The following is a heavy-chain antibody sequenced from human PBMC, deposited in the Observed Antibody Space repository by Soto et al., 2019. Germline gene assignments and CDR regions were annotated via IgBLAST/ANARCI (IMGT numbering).Heavy chain of an antibody. Sequence: VQLVESGGDLVQTGGSLRLSCAASGFTFSSYGMHWVRQAPGKGLEWVAVISYDGSNKYYADSVKGRFTISRDNSKNTLYLQMNSLRAEDTAVYYCAKDATAVAGTPGYWGQGTLVTVSS. CDR1: GFTFSSYG. CDR2: ISYDGSNK. CDR3: AKDATAVAGTPGY. V-gene: IGHV3-30*18. D-gene: IGHD6-19*01. J-gene: IGHJ4*02.